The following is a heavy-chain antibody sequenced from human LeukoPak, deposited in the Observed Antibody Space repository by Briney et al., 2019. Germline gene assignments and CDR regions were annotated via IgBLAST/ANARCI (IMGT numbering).Heavy chain of an antibody. CDR3: ARVYCSGSNCYDC. CDR2: TYTGGST. J-gene: IGHJ5*01. V-gene: IGHV3-66*01. Sequence: AGSLRLSCVVSGFTVSNKYMSWVRQSEEKELEWVSVTYTGGSTYYAHSVKGRLTISRDRSKNTLYLQMNSLRAEDTALYYCARVYCSGSNCYDCWGQGTLVTVYS. D-gene: IGHD2-15*01. CDR1: GFTVSNKY.